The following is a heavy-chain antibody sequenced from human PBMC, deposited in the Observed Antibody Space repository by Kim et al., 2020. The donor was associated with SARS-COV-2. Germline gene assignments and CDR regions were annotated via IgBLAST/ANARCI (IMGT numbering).Heavy chain of an antibody. D-gene: IGHD6-6*01. V-gene: IGHV1-46*01. J-gene: IGHJ4*02. CDR3: ARDSPGSSSSWDY. Sequence: AKKVQGRVTMTRETSTSTVYMELSSLRSEDTAVYYCARDSPGSSSSWDYWGQGTLVTVSS.